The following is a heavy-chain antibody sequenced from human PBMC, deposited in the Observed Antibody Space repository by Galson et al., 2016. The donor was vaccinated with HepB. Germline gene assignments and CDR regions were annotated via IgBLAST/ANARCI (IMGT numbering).Heavy chain of an antibody. CDR1: GYNFTTYW. CDR3: ARHFRRWLVPDAFHI. CDR2: IYPGDSDT. V-gene: IGHV5-51*01. J-gene: IGHJ3*02. D-gene: IGHD6-19*01. Sequence: QSGAEVKKPGESLKISCKGSGYNFTTYWIGWVRQMPGKGLEWMGIIYPGDSDTRYSPSFQGQVTISADKSISTAYLQWTSRKASDTALAYCARHFRRWLVPDAFHIWGQGTMVTVSS.